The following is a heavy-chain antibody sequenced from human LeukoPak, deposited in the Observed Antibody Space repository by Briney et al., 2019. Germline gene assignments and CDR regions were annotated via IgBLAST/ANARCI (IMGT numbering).Heavy chain of an antibody. CDR1: GGSISSSSYS. D-gene: IGHD3-3*01. J-gene: IGHJ4*02. V-gene: IGHV4-39*01. CDR2: IYYSGTT. CDR3: ARLRFDFWSGYTHPYFDY. Sequence: PSETLSLTCTVSGGSISSSSYSWGWIRQPPGKGLEWMGSIYYSGTTYYNPSLKGRVTISVDTSKIQFSLKLSSVAATDTAVYFCARLRFDFWSGYTHPYFDYWGQGTLVTVSS.